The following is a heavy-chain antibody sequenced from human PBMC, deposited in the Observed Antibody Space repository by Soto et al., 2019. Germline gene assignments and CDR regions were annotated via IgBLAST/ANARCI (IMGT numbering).Heavy chain of an antibody. Sequence: QDQLVQSAAEVKKPGASVKVSCRASGYIFDTYGIGWARQAPGQGLEWMGWISPYKGDTDYAQNLQGRFTMTTDTSTSTAYMELRSLRSDDTAVYYCARGTRFDAFEIWGQGTMVTVSS. CDR2: ISPYKGDT. D-gene: IGHD1-1*01. CDR3: ARGTRFDAFEI. CDR1: GYIFDTYG. J-gene: IGHJ3*02. V-gene: IGHV1-18*01.